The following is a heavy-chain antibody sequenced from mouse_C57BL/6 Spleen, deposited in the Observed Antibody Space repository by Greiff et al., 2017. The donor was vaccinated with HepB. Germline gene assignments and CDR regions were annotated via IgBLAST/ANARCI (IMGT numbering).Heavy chain of an antibody. J-gene: IGHJ2*01. CDR2: IDPETGGT. Sequence: QVQLQQSGAELVRPGASVTLSCKASGYTFTDYEMHWVKQTPVHGLEWIGAIDPETGGTAYNQKFKGKAILTADKSSSTAYMELRSLTSEDSAVYYCTRRGITTVDYWGQGTTRTVSS. CDR3: TRRGITTVDY. CDR1: GYTFTDYE. V-gene: IGHV1-15*01. D-gene: IGHD2-4*01.